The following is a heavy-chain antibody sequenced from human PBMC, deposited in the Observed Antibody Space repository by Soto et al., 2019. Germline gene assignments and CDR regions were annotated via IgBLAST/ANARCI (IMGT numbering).Heavy chain of an antibody. CDR2: ISSNGGST. Sequence: EVQLVESGGGLVQPGGSLRLSCAASGFTFSSYAMHWVRQAPGKGLEYVSAISSNGGSTYYANSVKGRFTISRDNSQNALYLQMGSLRAEDMAVYYCARVGGGYYFDSWGQGTLVTVSS. D-gene: IGHD1-26*01. J-gene: IGHJ4*02. V-gene: IGHV3-64*01. CDR1: GFTFSSYA. CDR3: ARVGGGYYFDS.